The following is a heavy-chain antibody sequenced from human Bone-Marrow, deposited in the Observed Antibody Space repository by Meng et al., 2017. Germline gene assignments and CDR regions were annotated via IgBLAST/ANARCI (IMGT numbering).Heavy chain of an antibody. CDR1: GFMFSSYW. CDR2: ISNDGSTT. J-gene: IGHJ4*02. Sequence: GESLKISCTASGFMFSSYWMHWVRQAPGKGLVWVSRISNDGSTTIYADSVRGRFTMSRDNAKNTVYLQVNSLRAEDTAVYFCVRESFGVGDHFDFWGQGTRVTGAS. CDR3: VRESFGVGDHFDF. V-gene: IGHV3-74*01. D-gene: IGHD3-16*01.